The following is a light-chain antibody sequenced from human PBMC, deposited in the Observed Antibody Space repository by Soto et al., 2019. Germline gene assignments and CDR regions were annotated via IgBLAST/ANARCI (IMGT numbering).Light chain of an antibody. CDR1: FSNVGCTS. J-gene: IGLJ2*01. CDR3: ASWDDSLNTLV. CDR2: NND. V-gene: IGLV1-44*01. Sequence: QSVLTQPPSESGTPGQRVTISCSGSFSNVGCTSVNWYQQQFPVAAPKLLIYNNDQRPSGVPDRFSGSRSGTSASLAISGLQSEDEADYYCASWDDSLNTLVFGGGIKLTVL.